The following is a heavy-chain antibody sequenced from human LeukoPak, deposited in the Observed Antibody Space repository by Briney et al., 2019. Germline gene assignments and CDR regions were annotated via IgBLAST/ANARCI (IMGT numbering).Heavy chain of an antibody. Sequence: ASVKVSCKASGYTFTSYAMNWVRQAPGQGLEWMGWINTNTGNPTYAQGFTGRFVFSLDTSVSTAYLQISSLKAEDTAVYYCARGVAIVATISPAFTNWFDPWGQGTLVTVSS. CDR1: GYTFTSYA. D-gene: IGHD5-12*01. CDR2: INTNTGNP. J-gene: IGHJ5*02. V-gene: IGHV7-4-1*02. CDR3: ARGVAIVATISPAFTNWFDP.